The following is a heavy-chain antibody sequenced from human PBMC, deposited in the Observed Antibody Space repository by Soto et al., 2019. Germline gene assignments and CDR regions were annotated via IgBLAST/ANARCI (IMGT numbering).Heavy chain of an antibody. CDR3: GRPGVWSGAYSYMDV. D-gene: IGHD3-3*01. Sequence: QLVESGGGLVQPGGSLRLSCAASGFTFSSSWMDWVRQGPGKGLVWVSRINSDGSSTKYADSVKGRFTISRDNAKNTLLLQMNSARADDTAVYYCGRPGVWSGAYSYMDVWGKGTTVTVSS. CDR1: GFTFSSSW. J-gene: IGHJ6*03. V-gene: IGHV3-74*03. CDR2: INSDGSST.